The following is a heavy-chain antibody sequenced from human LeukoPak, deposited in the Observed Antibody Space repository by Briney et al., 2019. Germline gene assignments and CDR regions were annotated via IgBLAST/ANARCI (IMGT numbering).Heavy chain of an antibody. CDR3: ARHGIRSRFDY. CDR1: GGSISSSSYY. CDR2: IYYSGST. D-gene: IGHD3-3*01. Sequence: PSETLSLTCTVSGGSISSSSYYWGWIRQPPGKGLEWIGSIYYSGSTYYNPSLKSRVTISVDTSKNQFSLKLSSVTAADTAVYYCARHGIRSRFDYWGQGTLVTVSS. J-gene: IGHJ4*02. V-gene: IGHV4-39*01.